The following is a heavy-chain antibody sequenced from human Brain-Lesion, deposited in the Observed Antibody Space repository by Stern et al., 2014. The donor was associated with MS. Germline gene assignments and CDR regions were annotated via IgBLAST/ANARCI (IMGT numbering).Heavy chain of an antibody. D-gene: IGHD5-18*01. J-gene: IGHJ4*02. CDR2: IHPSGSA. Sequence: QVQLVQSGPGLVKPSQTLSLTCTVSGGSISSGSDYWSWIRQPVGKGLEWIGRIHPSGSAFYTSSLKSRVTISTDTSMNQFSLELNSATAADTAIYYCASGYRIFDYWGQGILVTVSS. CDR3: ASGYRIFDY. V-gene: IGHV4-61*02. CDR1: GGSISSGSDY.